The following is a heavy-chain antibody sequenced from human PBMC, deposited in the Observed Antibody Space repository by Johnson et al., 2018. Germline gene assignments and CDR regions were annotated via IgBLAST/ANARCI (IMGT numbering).Heavy chain of an antibody. J-gene: IGHJ3*02. CDR1: GFTFSSSW. Sequence: EVQLVESGGGLVQPGGSLRLSCAASGFTFSSSWMHWVCQAPEKGQEWVADIKCDGSEKYYMDSVKGRFTISRDNSKNSLYLQLNSLRAEDTAAYFWASRPQGGYSSSWPALVCFDIWGQGTTVTVSS. D-gene: IGHD6-13*01. CDR2: IKCDGSEK. V-gene: IGHV3-52*02. CDR3: ASRPQGGYSSSWPALVCFDI.